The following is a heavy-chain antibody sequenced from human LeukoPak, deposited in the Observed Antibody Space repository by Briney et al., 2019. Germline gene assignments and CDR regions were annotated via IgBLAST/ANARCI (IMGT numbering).Heavy chain of an antibody. CDR3: ASSPTGYSSGWYEEGYFDY. CDR2: ISAYNGNT. D-gene: IGHD6-19*01. CDR1: GYTFTSYG. J-gene: IGHJ4*02. Sequence: GASVKVSCKASGYTFTSYGISWVRQAPGQGLEWMGWISAYNGNTNYAQKLQGRVTMTTDTSTSTAYMELRSLRSDDTAVYYCASSPTGYSSGWYEEGYFDYWGQGTLVTVSS. V-gene: IGHV1-18*04.